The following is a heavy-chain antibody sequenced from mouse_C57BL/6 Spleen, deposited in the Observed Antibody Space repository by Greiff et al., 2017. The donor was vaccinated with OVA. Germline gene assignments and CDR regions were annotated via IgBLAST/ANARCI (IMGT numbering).Heavy chain of an antibody. CDR3: ARRAEGLGPGWFAY. D-gene: IGHD4-1*01. Sequence: QVTLKESGPGILQSSQTLSLTCSFSGFSLSTSGMGVSWIRQPSGKGLEWLAHIYWDDDKRYNPSLKSRLTLSKDTSRNQVFLKITSVDTADTATYYCARRAEGLGPGWFAYWGQGTLVTVSA. V-gene: IGHV8-12*01. J-gene: IGHJ3*01. CDR1: GFSLSTSGMG. CDR2: IYWDDDK.